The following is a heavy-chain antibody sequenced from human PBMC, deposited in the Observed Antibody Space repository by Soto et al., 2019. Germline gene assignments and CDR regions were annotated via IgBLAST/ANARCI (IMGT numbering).Heavy chain of an antibody. D-gene: IGHD1-26*01. CDR1: GNSFTDYW. V-gene: IGHV5-10-1*01. Sequence: EVQLVQSGAEVKKPGESLKISCNDCGNSFTDYWISWLRQMPGNGLEWMGRIDPSESYTHYSPSFQGHVTISFDKSISTAHLQWNSLNASETAMYYCARQRSRGGGATPFDYWGQGTLVTLSS. J-gene: IGHJ4*02. CDR2: IDPSESYT. CDR3: ARQRSRGGGATPFDY.